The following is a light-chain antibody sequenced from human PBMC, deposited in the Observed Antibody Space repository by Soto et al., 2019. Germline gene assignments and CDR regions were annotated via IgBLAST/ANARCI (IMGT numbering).Light chain of an antibody. V-gene: IGKV1-39*01. CDR1: QSISSY. CDR3: QQSYSTPRT. J-gene: IGKJ1*01. Sequence: DIQMTQCPSSLSASVGYRVTITWRASQSISSYLNWYQQKPGKAPKLLIYAASSLQSGVPSRFSGSGSGTDFTLTISSLQPEDFATYYCQQSYSTPRTFGQGTKVDIK. CDR2: AAS.